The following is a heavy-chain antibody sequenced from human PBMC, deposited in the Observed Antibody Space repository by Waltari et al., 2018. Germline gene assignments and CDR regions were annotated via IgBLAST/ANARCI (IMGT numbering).Heavy chain of an antibody. J-gene: IGHJ1*01. V-gene: IGHV4-34*01. CDR2: TNHSGST. Sequence: QVQLQQWGAGLLKPSETLSLTCAVYGGSFSGYYWNWIRQPPGKGLEWVGETNHSGSTTYNPSLNRRVSISVDTSKNRFSLRLSSVTAADTAVYFCARGGSRGSYSNWGLGTLVTVSS. CDR1: GGSFSGYY. D-gene: IGHD1-26*01. CDR3: ARGGSRGSYSN.